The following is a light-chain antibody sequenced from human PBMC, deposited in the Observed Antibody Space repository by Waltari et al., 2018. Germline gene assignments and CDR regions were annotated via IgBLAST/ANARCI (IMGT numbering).Light chain of an antibody. V-gene: IGKV1-5*03. CDR2: KTS. CDR3: QEYRTYRT. J-gene: IGKJ1*01. Sequence: DIQMTQSPSTLSASVGERVTHTCRASQNIDRWLAWYQQEPGKAPKLLIYKTSSLESGVASRFSGSGYGTEFTLTISSLQPDDFATYYCQEYRTYRTFGQGTKVEIK. CDR1: QNIDRW.